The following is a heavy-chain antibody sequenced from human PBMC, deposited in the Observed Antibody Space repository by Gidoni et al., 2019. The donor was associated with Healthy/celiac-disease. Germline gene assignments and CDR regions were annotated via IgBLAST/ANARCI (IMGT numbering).Heavy chain of an antibody. CDR3: ARIIGPMITFGGVIVIPWLRRPPPDAFDI. D-gene: IGHD3-16*02. V-gene: IGHV1-46*04. J-gene: IGHJ3*02. CDR1: GYTFTSCY. Sequence: QVQLVQSGAEVKKPGASVKVSCKPSGYTFTSCYMHWVRQAPGQGLEWMGIINPSGGSTSYAQKLQGRVTMTRDTSTSTVYMELSSLRSEDTAVYYCARIIGPMITFGGVIVIPWLRRPPPDAFDIWGQGTMVTVSS. CDR2: INPSGGST.